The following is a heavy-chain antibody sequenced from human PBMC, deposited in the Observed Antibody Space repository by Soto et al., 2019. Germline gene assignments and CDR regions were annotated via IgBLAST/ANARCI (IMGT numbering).Heavy chain of an antibody. J-gene: IGHJ6*03. CDR1: GFTFSDHY. CDR2: TRNKANSYTT. Sequence: EVQLVESGGGLVQPGGSLRLSCAASGFTFSDHYMDWVRQAPRQGLEWVGRTRNKANSYTTEYAASVKGRFTISRDDSKNSLYLQMNRLKTEDTAVYYCARRGSLGDYYYIDVWCKGTTVTVSS. V-gene: IGHV3-72*01. D-gene: IGHD3-16*01. CDR3: ARRGSLGDYYYIDV.